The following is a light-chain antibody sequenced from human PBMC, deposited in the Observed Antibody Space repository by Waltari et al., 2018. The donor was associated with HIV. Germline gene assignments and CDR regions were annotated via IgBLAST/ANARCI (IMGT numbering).Light chain of an antibody. J-gene: IGKJ1*01. V-gene: IGKV3-20*01. Sequence: EIVLTQSPGTLSLPPGERATLSCRASQSVSSSYLAWFQQKPGQAPRLLIYGASSRATGIPDRFSGSGSGTDFTLTISRLEPEDFAVYYCQQFGSPWTFGQGTKVEI. CDR1: QSVSSSY. CDR2: GAS. CDR3: QQFGSPWT.